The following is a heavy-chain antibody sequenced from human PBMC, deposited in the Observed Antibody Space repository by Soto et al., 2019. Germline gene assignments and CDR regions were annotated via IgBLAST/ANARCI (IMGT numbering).Heavy chain of an antibody. Sequence: PGGSLRLSCAASGFTFSSYAMSWVRQAPGKGLEGVSAISGSGGSTYYADSVKGRFTISRDNSKNTLYLQMNSLRAEDTAVYYCAKAVNYYDSSGYYLPNYYYGMDVWGQGTTVTVSS. CDR3: AKAVNYYDSSGYYLPNYYYGMDV. D-gene: IGHD3-22*01. V-gene: IGHV3-23*01. CDR1: GFTFSSYA. J-gene: IGHJ6*02. CDR2: ISGSGGST.